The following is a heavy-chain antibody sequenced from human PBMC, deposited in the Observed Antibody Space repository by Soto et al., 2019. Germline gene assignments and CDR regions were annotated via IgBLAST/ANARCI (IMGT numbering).Heavy chain of an antibody. V-gene: IGHV1-46*03. J-gene: IGHJ6*02. D-gene: IGHD3-22*01. CDR1: GYAFTSYY. CDR3: ARAFRWITMIVVLMGYYYGMDV. Sequence: ASVKVSCKASGYAFTSYYMHWVRQAPGQGLEWMGIINPSGGSTSYAQKFQGRVTMTRDTSTSTVYMELSSLRSEDTAVYYCARAFRWITMIVVLMGYYYGMDVWGQGTTVTVSS. CDR2: INPSGGST.